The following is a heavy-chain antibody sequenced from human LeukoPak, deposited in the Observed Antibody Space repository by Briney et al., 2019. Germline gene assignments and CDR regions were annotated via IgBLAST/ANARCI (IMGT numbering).Heavy chain of an antibody. Sequence: GGSLRLSCAASGFTFSSYWMTWVRQAPGKWLEWVANIKQDGSERNYVDSVKGRFTISRDNAKNSLYLQMNTLRDEDTAVYYCATGAGCGYWGQGTLVTVSS. V-gene: IGHV3-7*03. J-gene: IGHJ4*02. CDR3: ATGAGCGY. D-gene: IGHD6-19*01. CDR2: IKQDGSER. CDR1: GFTFSSYW.